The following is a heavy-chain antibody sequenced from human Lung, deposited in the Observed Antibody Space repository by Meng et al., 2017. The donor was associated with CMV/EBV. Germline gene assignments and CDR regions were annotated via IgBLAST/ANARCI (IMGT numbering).Heavy chain of an antibody. CDR3: AKEGKSVYSGSSYAS. CDR2: IRYDGSNT. CDR1: GFTLSSYG. Sequence: GESLKISCAMSGFTLSSYGMHWVRQAPGKGLEWVAFIRYDGSNTYYADSVKGRFTISRDNSKNTVYLQMESLRAEDAAVYYCAKEGKSVYSGSSYASWGQGTLVTVSS. D-gene: IGHD1-26*01. V-gene: IGHV3-30*02. J-gene: IGHJ4*02.